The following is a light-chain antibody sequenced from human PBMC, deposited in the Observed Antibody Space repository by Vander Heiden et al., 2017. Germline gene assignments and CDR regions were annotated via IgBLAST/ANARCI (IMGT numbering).Light chain of an antibody. J-gene: IGKJ4*01. CDR1: QAISSW. CDR3: QQAHSTPLT. V-gene: IGKV1-12*01. CDR2: TAS. Sequence: DIQMTQSPSSVSASVGDRVTITCRASQAISSWVAWYQHKPGKALKLLIYTASTLQSGVPSRFSGSGSGTEFTLTISSLQPEDFATYFCQQAHSTPLTFGAGTKVEIK.